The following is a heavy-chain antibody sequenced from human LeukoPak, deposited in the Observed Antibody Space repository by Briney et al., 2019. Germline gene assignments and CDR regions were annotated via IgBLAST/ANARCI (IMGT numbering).Heavy chain of an antibody. V-gene: IGHV4-61*02. CDR1: GGSITSGSYY. CDR3: ARINWNGGYYFDY. CDR2: IYTSGST. D-gene: IGHD1-20*01. Sequence: SETLSLTCTVSGGSITSGSYYWTWVRQPAGEGLEWIGRIYTSGSTNYNPSVKSRVTISVDTSKNQYSLKLTSVTAADTAVYYCARINWNGGYYFDYWGQGTLVTVSS. J-gene: IGHJ4*02.